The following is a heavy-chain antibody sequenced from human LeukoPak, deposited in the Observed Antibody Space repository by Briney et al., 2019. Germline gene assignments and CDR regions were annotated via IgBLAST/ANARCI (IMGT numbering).Heavy chain of an antibody. CDR1: GGSISSSSYY. CDR3: ARTVYSYGFGY. D-gene: IGHD5-18*01. CDR2: IYYSGST. J-gene: IGHJ4*02. Sequence: SETLSLTCTVSGGSISSSSYYWGWIRQPPGKGLEWIGSIYYSGSTYYNPSLKSRVTISVDTSKNQFSLKLSSVTAADTAVYYCARTVYSYGFGYWGQGTPVTVSS. V-gene: IGHV4-39*07.